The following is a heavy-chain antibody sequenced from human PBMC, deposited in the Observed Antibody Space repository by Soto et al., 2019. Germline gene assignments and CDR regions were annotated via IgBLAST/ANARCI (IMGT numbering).Heavy chain of an antibody. CDR2: IYCDDDK. CDR3: ARHFHILVDDDFDI. J-gene: IGHJ3*02. CDR1: GFSLSTSGVG. V-gene: IGHV2-5*02. Sequence: QITLKESGPTLVKPTQTLTLTCTFSGFSLSTSGVGVGWIRQPPGKALEWLPLIYCDDDKGYSPSLKSRLTISKATAQNQGVLTLTNVDAVDAPTYYCARHFHILVDDDFDIWGQGTMVTVSS.